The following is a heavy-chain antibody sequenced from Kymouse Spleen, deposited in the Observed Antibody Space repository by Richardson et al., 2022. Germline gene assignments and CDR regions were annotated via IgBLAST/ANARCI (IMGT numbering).Heavy chain of an antibody. V-gene: IGHV3-15*01. J-gene: IGHJ4*02. CDR3: TTGDFYYDSSGYYWFDY. CDR1: GFTFSNAW. Sequence: EVQLVESGGGLVKPGGSLRLSCAASGFTFSNAWMSWVRQAPGKGLEWVGRIKSKTDGGTTDYAAPVKGRFTISRDDSKNTLYLQMNSLKTEDTAVYYCTTGDFYYDSSGYYWFDYWGQGTLVTVSS. CDR2: IKSKTDGGTT. D-gene: IGHD3-22*01.